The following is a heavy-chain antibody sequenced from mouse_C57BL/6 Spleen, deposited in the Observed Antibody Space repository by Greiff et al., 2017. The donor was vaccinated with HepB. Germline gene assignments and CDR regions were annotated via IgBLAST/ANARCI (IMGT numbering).Heavy chain of an antibody. J-gene: IGHJ3*01. Sequence: EVKLVESGPGLVKPSQSLSLTCSVTGYSITSGYYWNWIRQFPGNQLEWMGYISYDGSNNYNPSLKNRISITRDTSKNQFFLKLNSVTTEDTATYYCAREDYSNYERFAYWGQGTLVTVSA. CDR3: AREDYSNYERFAY. D-gene: IGHD2-5*01. V-gene: IGHV3-6*01. CDR2: ISYDGSN. CDR1: GYSITSGYY.